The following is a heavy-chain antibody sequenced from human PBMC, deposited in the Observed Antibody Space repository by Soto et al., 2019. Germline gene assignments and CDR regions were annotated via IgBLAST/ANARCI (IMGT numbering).Heavy chain of an antibody. V-gene: IGHV3-23*01. CDR3: AKKYYGNSPFDH. Sequence: QPSGSLRVPCTGSSVTFRNFGVAWIRQAPGKGLEWVSSIAGNGGDISYADSVKGRFTISRDNSKSTLFLQMDSLRAEDTAIYYCAKKYYGNSPFDHWGQGTLVTVSS. J-gene: IGHJ4*02. D-gene: IGHD3-16*01. CDR1: SVTFRNFG. CDR2: IAGNGGDI.